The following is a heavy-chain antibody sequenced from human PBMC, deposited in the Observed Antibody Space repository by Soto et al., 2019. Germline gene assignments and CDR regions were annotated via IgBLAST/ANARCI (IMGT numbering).Heavy chain of an antibody. Sequence: WVRQPPGKGLEWIASIHYGGNAYYSPSLTTRVTISRDTSKNRVSLELRSVTAADTAVYYCARVNVTLDFWGQGTLVTVSS. CDR2: IHYGGNA. D-gene: IGHD2-21*02. CDR3: ARVNVTLDF. V-gene: IGHV4-39*01. J-gene: IGHJ4*02.